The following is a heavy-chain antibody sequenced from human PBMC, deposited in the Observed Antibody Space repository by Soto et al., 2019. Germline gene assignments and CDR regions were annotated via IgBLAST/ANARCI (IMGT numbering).Heavy chain of an antibody. Sequence: PGGSLRLSCAASGFTFSSYGMHWVRQAPGKGLEWVAVISYDGSNKYYADSVKGRFTISRDNSKNTLYLQMNSLRAEDTAVYYCAKPPSHFDWLLSYFDYWGQGTLVTVSS. CDR3: AKPPSHFDWLLSYFDY. V-gene: IGHV3-30*18. CDR2: ISYDGSNK. D-gene: IGHD3-9*01. J-gene: IGHJ4*02. CDR1: GFTFSSYG.